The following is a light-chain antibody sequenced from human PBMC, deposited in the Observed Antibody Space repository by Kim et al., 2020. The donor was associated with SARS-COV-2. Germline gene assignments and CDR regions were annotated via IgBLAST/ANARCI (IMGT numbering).Light chain of an antibody. Sequence: EIVLTQSPGTLSLSPGVRATLTCRASQSISSIHVAWYQQKRGLAPRLIIYGISNRATDIPDRFSGSGAGTDFTLTISRLEPEDFAVYYCQQNADSPPTIGQGTKVDIK. CDR2: GIS. V-gene: IGKV3-20*01. J-gene: IGKJ1*01. CDR3: QQNADSPPT. CDR1: QSISSIH.